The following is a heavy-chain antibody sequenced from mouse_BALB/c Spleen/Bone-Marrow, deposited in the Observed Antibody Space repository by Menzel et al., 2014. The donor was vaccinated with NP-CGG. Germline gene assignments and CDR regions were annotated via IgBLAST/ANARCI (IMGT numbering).Heavy chain of an antibody. CDR1: GYEFSSYW. V-gene: IGHV1-80*01. CDR2: IYPGDGDT. CDR3: ARVYYGNLDY. D-gene: IGHD2-1*01. J-gene: IGHJ4*01. Sequence: VKLQESGAELVRPGSSVKISCKASGYEFSSYWMNWVKQRPGQGPEWIGQIYPGDGDTNYNGKFKGKATLTADKSSSTAYMQVSSLTSEDSAVYFCARVYYGNLDYWGQGTSVTVSS.